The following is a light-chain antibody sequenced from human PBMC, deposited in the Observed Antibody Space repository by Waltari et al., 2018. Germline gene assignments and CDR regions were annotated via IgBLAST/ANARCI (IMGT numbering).Light chain of an antibody. CDR1: QSVLYSSDNKNY. CDR2: WAS. J-gene: IGKJ4*01. V-gene: IGKV4-1*01. Sequence: DIVLTQSPDSLPVTLRNRAPIGCKSSQSVLYSSDNKNYLAWYQQKPGQPPKLLIHWASTRESGVPDRFSGSGSGTDFTLTISSLEAEDVAVYYCQQFYSTPLTFGGGTKVEIK. CDR3: QQFYSTPLT.